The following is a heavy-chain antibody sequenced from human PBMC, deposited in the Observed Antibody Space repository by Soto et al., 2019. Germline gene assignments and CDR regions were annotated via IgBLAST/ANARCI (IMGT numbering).Heavy chain of an antibody. V-gene: IGHV1-2*04. D-gene: IGHD3-10*01. J-gene: IGHJ6*02. CDR3: ARFGVYGSGSYYYYYGMDV. CDR1: GYTFTGYY. Sequence: GASVKVSCKASGYTFTGYYMHWVRQAPGQGPEWMGWINPNSGGTNYAQKFPGWVTMTRDTSISTAYMELSRLRSDDTAVYYCARFGVYGSGSYYYYYGMDVWGQGTTVTVSS. CDR2: INPNSGGT.